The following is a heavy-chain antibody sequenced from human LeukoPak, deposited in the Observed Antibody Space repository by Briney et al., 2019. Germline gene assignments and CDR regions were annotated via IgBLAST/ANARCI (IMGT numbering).Heavy chain of an antibody. V-gene: IGHV3-23*01. Sequence: PGGSLRLSCAVSGFTVSSNYMSWVRQAPGKGLEWVSAISGSGGSTYYADSVKGRFTISRDNSKNTLYLQMNSLRAEDTAVYYCAKDEYYDSSGYLHFDYWGQGTLVTVSS. CDR2: ISGSGGST. CDR1: GFTVSSNY. CDR3: AKDEYYDSSGYLHFDY. D-gene: IGHD3-22*01. J-gene: IGHJ4*02.